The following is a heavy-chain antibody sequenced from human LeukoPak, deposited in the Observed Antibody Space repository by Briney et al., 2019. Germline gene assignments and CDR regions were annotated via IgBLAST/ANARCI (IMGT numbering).Heavy chain of an antibody. Sequence: GSLRLSCAASGFTFSSYSMNWVRQAPGKGLEWIGYIYYSGSTNYNPSLKSRVTISVDTSKNQFSLKLSSVTAADTAVYYCARYDILTGYPNWGQGTLVTVSS. V-gene: IGHV4-59*01. D-gene: IGHD3-9*01. CDR2: IYYSGST. J-gene: IGHJ4*02. CDR1: GFTFSSYS. CDR3: ARYDILTGYPN.